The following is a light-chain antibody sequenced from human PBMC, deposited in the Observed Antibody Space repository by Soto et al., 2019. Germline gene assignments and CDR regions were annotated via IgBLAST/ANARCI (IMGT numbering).Light chain of an antibody. CDR1: SSNIGINY. CDR2: RNN. Sequence: QTVVTQPPSASGTPGQRVTISCSGSSSNIGINYVYWYQQLPGTAPKLLIYRNNQRPSGVPERFSGSKSGTPASLAISGLRSEDEADYYCAAWDDTLSRVVFGGGTKLTVL. CDR3: AAWDDTLSRVV. J-gene: IGLJ2*01. V-gene: IGLV1-47*01.